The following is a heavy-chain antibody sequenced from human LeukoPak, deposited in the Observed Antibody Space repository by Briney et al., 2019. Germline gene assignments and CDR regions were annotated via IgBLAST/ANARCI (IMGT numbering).Heavy chain of an antibody. CDR1: GFSLRTSGMC. D-gene: IGHD4-11*01. CDR3: ARVTTMTTAFDY. V-gene: IGHV2-70*11. Sequence: ESGPTLVNPTQTLTLTCSFSGFSLRTSGMCVSWIRQPPGKALEWLARIDWDDDKYYTTSLKTRLTISKDTSKNQVVLTMTNMDPVDTATYYCARVTTMTTAFDYWGQGTLVTVSS. CDR2: IDWDDDK. J-gene: IGHJ4*02.